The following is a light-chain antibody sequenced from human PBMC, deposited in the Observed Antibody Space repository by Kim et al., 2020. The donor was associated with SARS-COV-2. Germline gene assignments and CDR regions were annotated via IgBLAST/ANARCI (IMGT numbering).Light chain of an antibody. Sequence: EIVLTQSPGTLSLSPGERATLSCRANQSVSSSYLAWYQQKPGQAPRLLIYGASSRATGIPDRFSGSGSGTDFTLTISRLEPEDFAVYYCQQYGSSFGQGTKLEI. CDR1: QSVSSSY. V-gene: IGKV3-20*01. J-gene: IGKJ2*01. CDR3: QQYGSS. CDR2: GAS.